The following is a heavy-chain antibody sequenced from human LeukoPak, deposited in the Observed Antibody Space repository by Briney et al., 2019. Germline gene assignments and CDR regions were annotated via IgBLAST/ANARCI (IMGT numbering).Heavy chain of an antibody. J-gene: IGHJ4*02. Sequence: PGGSLRLSCAASGFTFSSYWMSWVRQAPGKGLEWVANIKQDGSEKYYVDSVKGRFTISRDNAKNSLYLQMNSLRAEDTAASYCARSPRYCSGGSCLYFDYWGQGTLVTVSS. V-gene: IGHV3-7*01. CDR2: IKQDGSEK. CDR3: ARSPRYCSGGSCLYFDY. D-gene: IGHD2-15*01. CDR1: GFTFSSYW.